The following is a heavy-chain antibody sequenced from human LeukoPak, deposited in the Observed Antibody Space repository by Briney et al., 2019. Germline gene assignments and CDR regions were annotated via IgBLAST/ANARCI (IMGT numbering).Heavy chain of an antibody. Sequence: GGSLRLSCAASGFTVSSNYMSWVRQAPGKGLEWVSVIYSGGSTYYADSVKGRFTISRDNSKNTLYLQMNSLRAEDTAVYYCARGGRYFDWLLFGAFDIWGQGTMDTVSS. CDR1: GFTVSSNY. CDR2: IYSGGST. D-gene: IGHD3-9*01. CDR3: ARGGRYFDWLLFGAFDI. V-gene: IGHV3-53*01. J-gene: IGHJ3*02.